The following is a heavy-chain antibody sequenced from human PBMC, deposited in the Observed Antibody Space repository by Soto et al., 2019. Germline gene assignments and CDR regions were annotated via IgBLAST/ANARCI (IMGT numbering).Heavy chain of an antibody. D-gene: IGHD6-13*01. CDR3: ARDRQQLVKYYYYGMDV. Sequence: GGSLRLSCAASGFTFSSYAMHWVRQAPGKGLEWVAVISYDGSNKYYADSVKGRFTISRDNSKNTLYLQMNSLRAEDTAVYYCARDRQQLVKYYYYGMDVWRQGTTVTVSS. V-gene: IGHV3-30-3*01. J-gene: IGHJ6*02. CDR1: GFTFSSYA. CDR2: ISYDGSNK.